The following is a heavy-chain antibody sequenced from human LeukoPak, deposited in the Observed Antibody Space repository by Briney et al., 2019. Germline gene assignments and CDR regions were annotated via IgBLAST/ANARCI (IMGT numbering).Heavy chain of an antibody. V-gene: IGHV3-23*01. CDR2: ISDSGGRT. CDR3: AKRGVVIRVILVGFHREAYYFDS. CDR1: GITLRNYG. J-gene: IGHJ4*02. D-gene: IGHD3-22*01. Sequence: GGSLRLSCAVSGITLRNYGMSWVRQAPGKGLEWVAGISDSGGRTDYADSVKGRFTISRDNPKNTLYLQMNSLRAEDTAVYFCAKRGVVIRVILVGFHREAYYFDSWGQGALVTVCS.